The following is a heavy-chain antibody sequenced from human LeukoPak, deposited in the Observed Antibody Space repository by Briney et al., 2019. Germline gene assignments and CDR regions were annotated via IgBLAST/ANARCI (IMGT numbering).Heavy chain of an antibody. CDR1: GGSISSYY. CDR2: IYTSGST. D-gene: IGHD4-17*01. CDR3: ARGESYGDYFGAFDI. V-gene: IGHV4-4*07. Sequence: SETLSLTCTGSGGSISSYYWSWLRQPAGKGLEGIGRIYTSGSTNYNPSLKSRVTMSVDTSKNQFSLKLSSVTAADTAVYYCARGESYGDYFGAFDIWGQGTMVTVSS. J-gene: IGHJ3*02.